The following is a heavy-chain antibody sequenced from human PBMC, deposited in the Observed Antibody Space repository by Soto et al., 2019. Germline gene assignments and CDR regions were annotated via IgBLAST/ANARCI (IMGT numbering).Heavy chain of an antibody. CDR2: IKRKTDGLTT. Sequence: PGGSLRLSCAGSGFTFSNAWMGWVRQAPGKGLEWVGRIKRKTDGLTTDYAAPVKGRFIISRDDSKNTLYLQMNSLKSEDTAVYYCTGGSWSGYSTIDYWGQGTLVTVSS. J-gene: IGHJ4*02. CDR1: GFTFSNAW. CDR3: TGGSWSGYSTIDY. V-gene: IGHV3-15*01. D-gene: IGHD3-3*01.